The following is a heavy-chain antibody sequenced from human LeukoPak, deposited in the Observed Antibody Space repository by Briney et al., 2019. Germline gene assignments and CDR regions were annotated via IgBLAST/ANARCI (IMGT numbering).Heavy chain of an antibody. J-gene: IGHJ6*02. Sequence: SETLSLTCTVSGGSISGSSYYWSWIRQPPGKGLEWIGYIYYSGSTNYNPSLKSRVTISVDTSKNQFSLKLSSVTAADTAVYYCARAYYDSSGYFLYYYYYGMDVWGQGTTVTVSS. CDR1: GGSISGSSYY. V-gene: IGHV4-61*01. D-gene: IGHD3-22*01. CDR2: IYYSGST. CDR3: ARAYYDSSGYFLYYYYYGMDV.